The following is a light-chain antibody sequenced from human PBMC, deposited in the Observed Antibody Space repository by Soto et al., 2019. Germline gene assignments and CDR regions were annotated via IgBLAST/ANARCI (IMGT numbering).Light chain of an antibody. J-gene: IGKJ2*01. V-gene: IGKV4-1*01. Sequence: IVMTQSPASLAVSLGERATINCKSSQNVLYSSNNKNYLAWYQQTPGQPPKLLIYWASTRESGVPDRFSGSGSGTNFTLTISSLQAEDVAVYYCQQYYSNPPTFGQGTKLEIK. CDR3: QQYYSNPPT. CDR2: WAS. CDR1: QNVLYSSNNKNY.